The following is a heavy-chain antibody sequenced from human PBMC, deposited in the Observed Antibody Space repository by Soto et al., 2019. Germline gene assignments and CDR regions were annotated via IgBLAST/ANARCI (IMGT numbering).Heavy chain of an antibody. CDR2: MNPNSGNT. J-gene: IGHJ5*02. V-gene: IGHV1-8*01. Sequence: ASVKVSSKASGYTFTSYDINWVRQATGQGLEWMGWMNPNSGNTGYAQKFQGRVTMTRNTSISTAYMELSSLRSEDTAVYYCARGALQYCSGGSCYASDWFDPWGQGTLVTVSS. D-gene: IGHD2-15*01. CDR1: GYTFTSYD. CDR3: ARGALQYCSGGSCYASDWFDP.